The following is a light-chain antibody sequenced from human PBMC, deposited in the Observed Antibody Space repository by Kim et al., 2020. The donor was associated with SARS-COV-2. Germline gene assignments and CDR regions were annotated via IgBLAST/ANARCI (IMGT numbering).Light chain of an antibody. Sequence: QSALTQPRSVSGSPGQSVTISCTGTSSDVGGYNYVSWYQQHPGKAPKLMIYDVSKRPSGVPDRFSGSKSGNTASLTVSGLQAEDEADYYCCSYAGSYTAHWDFGTGTKVTVL. J-gene: IGLJ1*01. CDR3: CSYAGSYTAHWD. CDR1: SSDVGGYNY. V-gene: IGLV2-11*01. CDR2: DVS.